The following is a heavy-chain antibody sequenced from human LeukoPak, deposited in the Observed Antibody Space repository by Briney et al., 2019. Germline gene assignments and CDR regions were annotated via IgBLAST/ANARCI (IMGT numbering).Heavy chain of an antibody. CDR1: GGSISSYY. CDR3: ARGYYDYVWGSSSGDGFDY. D-gene: IGHD3-16*01. V-gene: IGHV4-59*01. J-gene: IGHJ4*02. Sequence: SETLSLTCTVSGGSISSYYWSWIRQPPGKGLEWIGYIYYSGSTNYNPSLKSRVTISVDTSKNQFSLKLSSVTAADTAVYYCARGYYDYVWGSSSGDGFDYWGQGTLVTVSS. CDR2: IYYSGST.